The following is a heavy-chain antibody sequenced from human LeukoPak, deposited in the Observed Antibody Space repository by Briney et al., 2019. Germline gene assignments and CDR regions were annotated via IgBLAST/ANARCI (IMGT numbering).Heavy chain of an antibody. Sequence: SETLSLTCTVSGGSISSYYWSWIRQPPGKGLEWIGSIYYSGSTYYNPSLKSRVTISVDTSKNQFSLKLSSVTAADTAVYYCARHRRVRGVIYYYYYMDVWGKGTTVTISS. CDR3: ARHRRVRGVIYYYYYMDV. J-gene: IGHJ6*03. D-gene: IGHD3-10*01. CDR1: GGSISSYY. V-gene: IGHV4-39*01. CDR2: IYYSGST.